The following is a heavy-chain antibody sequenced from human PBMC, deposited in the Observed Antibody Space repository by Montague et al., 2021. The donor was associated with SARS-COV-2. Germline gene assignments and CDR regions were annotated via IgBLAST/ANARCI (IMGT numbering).Heavy chain of an antibody. D-gene: IGHD3-22*01. Sequence: SETLSLTCSVSGGSLSSFYWSWIRQPPGKGLEYIGYIHHSGSTNFSPSLNSRVSISLDTSKNQFSLNLSSVTTADTAVYYCARVAGLVVFGVFYYELDVWGQGTMVTVSS. CDR2: IHHSGST. CDR3: ARVAGLVVFGVFYYELDV. J-gene: IGHJ6*02. V-gene: IGHV4-59*01. CDR1: GGSLSSFY.